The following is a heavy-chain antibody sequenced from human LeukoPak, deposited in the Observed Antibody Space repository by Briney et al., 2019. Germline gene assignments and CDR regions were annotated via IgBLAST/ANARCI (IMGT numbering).Heavy chain of an antibody. Sequence: SETLSLTCTVSGGSISSYYWSWIRQPPGKGLEWIGYIYYSGSTNYNPSLKSRVTISVDTSKNQFSLKMRSVTAADTAVYYCARDRRDTSMVWDYWGQGTPVTVSS. J-gene: IGHJ4*02. CDR1: GGSISSYY. CDR3: ARDRRDTSMVWDY. D-gene: IGHD5-18*01. CDR2: IYYSGST. V-gene: IGHV4-59*01.